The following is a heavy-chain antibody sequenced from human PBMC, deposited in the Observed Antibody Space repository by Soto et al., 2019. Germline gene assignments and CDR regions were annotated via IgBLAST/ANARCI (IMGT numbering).Heavy chain of an antibody. J-gene: IGHJ4*02. CDR2: ISNGGTTI. Sequence: PGGSLRLSCAASGFSFSRYSMKWVRQAPGKGLEWVSYISNGGTTIYYADSMKSRFTVSRDNAKNSLYLEMNSLRVEDTAVCYCARIGGSGSYWRGDYWGQGTLVTVSS. CDR3: ARIGGSGSYWRGDY. CDR1: GFSFSRYS. V-gene: IGHV3-48*01. D-gene: IGHD3-10*01.